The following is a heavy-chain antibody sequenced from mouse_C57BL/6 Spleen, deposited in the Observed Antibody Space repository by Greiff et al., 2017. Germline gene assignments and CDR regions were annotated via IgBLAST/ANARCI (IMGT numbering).Heavy chain of an antibody. Sequence: QVQLKQPGAELVKPGASVKMSCKASGYTFTSYWITWVKQRPGQGLEWIGDIYPGSGSTNYNEKFKSKATLTVDTSSSTAYMQRSSLTSEDSAVYYCARVTTNFDYWGQGTTLTVSS. D-gene: IGHD2-2*01. CDR1: GYTFTSYW. J-gene: IGHJ2*01. CDR3: ARVTTNFDY. V-gene: IGHV1-55*01. CDR2: IYPGSGST.